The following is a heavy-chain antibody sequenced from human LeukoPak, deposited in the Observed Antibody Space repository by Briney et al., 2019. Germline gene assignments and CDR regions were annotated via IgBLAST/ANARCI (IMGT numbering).Heavy chain of an antibody. J-gene: IGHJ4*02. D-gene: IGHD6-19*01. CDR3: AKKRFGEQWLDPDHFDY. CDR1: GFTFSSYA. CDR2: ISGSGGST. V-gene: IGHV3-23*01. Sequence: PGGSLRLSCAASGFTFSSYAMSWVRQAPGKGLEWVSAISGSGGSTYYADSVKGRFTISRDNSKNTLYLQMNSLRAEDTAVYYCAKKRFGEQWLDPDHFDYWGQGTLVTVSS.